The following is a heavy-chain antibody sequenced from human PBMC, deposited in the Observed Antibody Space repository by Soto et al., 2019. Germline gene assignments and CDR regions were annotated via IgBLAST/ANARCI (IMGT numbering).Heavy chain of an antibody. CDR2: IYYSGST. J-gene: IGHJ6*03. V-gene: IGHV4-59*08. CDR3: ARQGFRGVIKRHSPMDV. CDR1: GGSISSYY. Sequence: QVQLQESGPGLVKPSETLSLTCTVSGGSISSYYWSWIRQPPGKGLEWIGYIYYSGSTNYNPSLKSRVTISVDTSKNQFSLKLSSVTAADTAVYYCARQGFRGVIKRHSPMDVWGKGTTVTVSS. D-gene: IGHD3-10*01.